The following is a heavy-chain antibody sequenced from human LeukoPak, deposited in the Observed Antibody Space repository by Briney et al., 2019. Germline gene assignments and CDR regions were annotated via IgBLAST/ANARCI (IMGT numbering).Heavy chain of an antibody. CDR2: ISGSGAST. Sequence: GGSLRLSCLTSGFTFSTNAMSWVRQAPGKGLEWISGISGSGASTYYADSVTGRFTISRDNSRSTLYLQMNSLRGDDTAVYYCAKDVGKWESLHFFDYWGQEPWSPSPQ. V-gene: IGHV3-23*01. CDR1: GFTFSTNA. J-gene: IGHJ4*01. D-gene: IGHD1-26*01. CDR3: AKDVGKWESLHFFDY.